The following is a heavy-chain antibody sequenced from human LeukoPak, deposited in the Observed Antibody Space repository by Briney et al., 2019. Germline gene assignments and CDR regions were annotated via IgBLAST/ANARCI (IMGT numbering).Heavy chain of an antibody. D-gene: IGHD2-2*01. Sequence: SQTLSLTCAISGDSVSSNSAAWNWIRQSPSRGLEWLGRTYYRSKWYNDYAVSVKSRITINPDTSKNQFSLQLNSVTPEDTAVYYCARGNIVVVPAAILPRYYYMDVWGKGTTVTISS. V-gene: IGHV6-1*01. CDR1: GDSVSSNSAA. J-gene: IGHJ6*03. CDR3: ARGNIVVVPAAILPRYYYMDV. CDR2: TYYRSKWYN.